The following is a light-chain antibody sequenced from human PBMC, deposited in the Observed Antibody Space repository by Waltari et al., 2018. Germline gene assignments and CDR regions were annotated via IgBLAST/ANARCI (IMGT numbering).Light chain of an antibody. Sequence: QSVLTQPPSASGTPGQRVTISCSGSSFNIGNNYVYWYQQFPGTAPKLLIYGNNQRPSGVPDRFSDSKSGTSASLAISGLRSDDEADYFCAAWDDSLSGWLFG. CDR2: GNN. CDR1: SFNIGNNY. CDR3: AAWDDSLSGWL. V-gene: IGLV1-47*01. J-gene: IGLJ3*02.